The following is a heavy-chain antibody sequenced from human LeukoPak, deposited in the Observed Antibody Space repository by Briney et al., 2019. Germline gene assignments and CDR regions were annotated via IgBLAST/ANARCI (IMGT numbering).Heavy chain of an antibody. CDR2: IYYSGST. J-gene: IGHJ5*02. Sequence: SSQTLSLTCTVSGGSISSGGYYWSWIRQHPGKGLEWIGYIYYSGSTYYNPSLKSRVTISVDTSKNQFSLKLSSVTAADTAVYYCARHISWSGSYGWFDPWGQGTLVTVSS. CDR3: ARHISWSGSYGWFDP. D-gene: IGHD1-26*01. CDR1: GGSISSGGYY. V-gene: IGHV4-31*03.